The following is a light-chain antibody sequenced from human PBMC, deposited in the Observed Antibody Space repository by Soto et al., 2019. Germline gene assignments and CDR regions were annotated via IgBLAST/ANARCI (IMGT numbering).Light chain of an antibody. CDR3: QQYGRSPWT. V-gene: IGKV3-20*01. CDR2: GAS. J-gene: IGKJ1*01. CDR1: QSVSSSY. Sequence: SVLSQSPVTLSLTPGERATLSCRASQSVSSSYLAWYQQKPGQAPRLLIYGASSRATGIPDRFSGSGSGTDFTLTISRLEPEDFAVYYCQQYGRSPWTFGQGTKVDIK.